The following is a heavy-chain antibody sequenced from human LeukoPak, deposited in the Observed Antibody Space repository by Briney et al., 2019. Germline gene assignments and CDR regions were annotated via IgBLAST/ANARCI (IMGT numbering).Heavy chain of an antibody. V-gene: IGHV4-59*08. Sequence: SETLSLTCSVSAGSISSDYWSWIRQPPGKGLEWIGYIYHSGSTRYNPSLKSRVSISMDTSNNQFSLEVRSVTAADTAVYYCARTHHYDSIGYYFGYWGQGTLVTVSS. CDR3: ARTHHYDSIGYYFGY. D-gene: IGHD3-22*01. CDR2: IYHSGST. CDR1: AGSISSDY. J-gene: IGHJ4*02.